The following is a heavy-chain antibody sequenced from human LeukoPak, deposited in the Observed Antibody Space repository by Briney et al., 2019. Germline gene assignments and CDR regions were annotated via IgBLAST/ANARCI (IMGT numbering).Heavy chain of an antibody. CDR1: GFTFNNYA. V-gene: IGHV3-30-3*01. CDR3: ARSIVGYSTFQH. J-gene: IGHJ1*01. CDR2: ISYDGSNK. Sequence: GRSLRLSCAASGFTFNNYAMHWVRQAPGKGLGWVAVISYDGSNKYYADSEKGRFTISRDNSKNTLYLQMNGLRAEDTAVYYCARSIVGYSTFQHWGQGTLVTVSS. D-gene: IGHD1-26*01.